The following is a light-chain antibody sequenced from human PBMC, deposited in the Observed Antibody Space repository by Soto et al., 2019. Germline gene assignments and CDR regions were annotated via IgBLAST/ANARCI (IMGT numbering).Light chain of an antibody. Sequence: QSVLTQPPSVSGAPGQRVTISCTGSSSNIGAGYDVHWYQQRPGTAPKLLIYGNSSRPSGVPDRFSGSKSGTSASLAITGLQAEDEADYYCQSYDSSLSGVVFGGGTKLTVL. J-gene: IGLJ2*01. CDR3: QSYDSSLSGVV. CDR2: GNS. CDR1: SSNIGAGYD. V-gene: IGLV1-40*01.